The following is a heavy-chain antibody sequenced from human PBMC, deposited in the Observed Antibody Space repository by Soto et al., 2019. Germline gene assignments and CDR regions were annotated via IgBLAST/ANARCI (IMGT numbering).Heavy chain of an antibody. CDR2: ISYSGNT. J-gene: IGHJ3*02. Sequence: QVQLQESGPGLVKPSQTLSLTCTVSGGSFSGGGYYWSWIRQHPGKGLEWMGYISYSGNTKYKPSLLSRITISVDTSENQFSLRLTSVTAADTAIYFCARTSIFGVVLNAFDIWGQGTLVTVSS. D-gene: IGHD3-3*01. V-gene: IGHV4-31*03. CDR1: GGSFSGGGYY. CDR3: ARTSIFGVVLNAFDI.